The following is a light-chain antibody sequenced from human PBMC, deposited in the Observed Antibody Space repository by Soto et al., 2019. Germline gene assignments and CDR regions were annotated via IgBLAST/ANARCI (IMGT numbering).Light chain of an antibody. CDR2: TAS. CDR3: QQYNSAWT. J-gene: IGKJ1*01. V-gene: IGKV1-5*03. CDR1: QSVSSW. Sequence: DIQMTQSPSTLSASVGDRVTITCRAIQSVSSWLAWYRQKPGKAPNLLIYTASSLESGVPSRFSGNGSGTEFTLTISSLQPDDFATYYCQQYNSAWTFGQGTTVEIK.